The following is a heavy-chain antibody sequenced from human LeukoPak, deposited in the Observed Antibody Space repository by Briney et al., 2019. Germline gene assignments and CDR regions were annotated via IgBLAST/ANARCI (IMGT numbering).Heavy chain of an antibody. CDR3: ARLPSRHYYYYMDV. CDR1: GASISSSNW. V-gene: IGHV4-4*02. J-gene: IGHJ6*03. Sequence: SETLSLTCTVSGASISSSNWWSWVRQPPGTGLEWIGEVYHGGTTTYNPSLQSRVTISVDKSKNQFSLKLNSVTAADTAVYYCARLPSRHYYYYMDVWGKGTTVTISS. CDR2: VYHGGTT.